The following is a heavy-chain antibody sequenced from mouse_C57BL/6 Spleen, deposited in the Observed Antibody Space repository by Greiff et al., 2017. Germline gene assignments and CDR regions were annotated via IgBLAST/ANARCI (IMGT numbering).Heavy chain of an antibody. CDR1: GFNIKDDY. Sequence: VHVKQSGAELVRPGASVKLSCTASGFNIKDDYMHWVKQRPEQGLEWIGWIDPENGDTEYASKFQGKATLTADTSSNTAYLQLSSLTSEDTAVYYCNTDGYFSRQAWFAYWGQGTLVTVSA. V-gene: IGHV14-4*01. CDR2: IDPENGDT. CDR3: NTDGYFSRQAWFAY. D-gene: IGHD2-3*01. J-gene: IGHJ3*01.